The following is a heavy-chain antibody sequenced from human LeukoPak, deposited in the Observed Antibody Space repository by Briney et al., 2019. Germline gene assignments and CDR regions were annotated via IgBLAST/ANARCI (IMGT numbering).Heavy chain of an antibody. J-gene: IGHJ4*02. CDR1: GYTFTSYD. CDR3: ARSSGWYPDYYFDY. CDR2: MNPNSGNT. D-gene: IGHD6-19*01. V-gene: IGHV1-8*01. Sequence: ASVRVSCKASGYTFTSYDINWVRQAAGQGREGMGWMNPNSGNTGYAQKFQGRVTMTRNTSISTAYMELSSLRSEDTAVYYCARSSGWYPDYYFDYWGQGTLVTVSS.